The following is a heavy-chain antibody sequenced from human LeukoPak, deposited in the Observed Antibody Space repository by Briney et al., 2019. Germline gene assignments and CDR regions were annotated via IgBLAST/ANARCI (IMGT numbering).Heavy chain of an antibody. D-gene: IGHD3-10*01. CDR3: SWIRGALGYYYMDV. J-gene: IGHJ6*03. CDR2: IKSKGSGGTA. CDR1: GLPFSDAR. Sequence: GGSLRLSCTVSGLPFSDARMSWVRQAPGKGLEWVGRIKSKGSGGTADYGAHVKDRFTISRDDLENTIYLQMSSLKTEDTAVYYCSWIRGALGYYYMDVWGKGTPVTISS. V-gene: IGHV3-15*01.